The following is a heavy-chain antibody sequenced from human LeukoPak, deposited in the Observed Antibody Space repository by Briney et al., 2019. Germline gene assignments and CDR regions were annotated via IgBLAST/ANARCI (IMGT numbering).Heavy chain of an antibody. Sequence: GGSLRLSCAASGFTFSRYSMNWVRQAPGKGLEWVSSISPSSSYIYHADSVKGRFTVSRDNAKNLLYLQMNSLRAEDTAVYHCARQEDDSYGLPAGWGQGTLVTVSS. V-gene: IGHV3-21*06. D-gene: IGHD5-18*01. CDR1: GFTFSRYS. CDR3: ARQEDDSYGLPAG. J-gene: IGHJ4*02. CDR2: ISPSSSYI.